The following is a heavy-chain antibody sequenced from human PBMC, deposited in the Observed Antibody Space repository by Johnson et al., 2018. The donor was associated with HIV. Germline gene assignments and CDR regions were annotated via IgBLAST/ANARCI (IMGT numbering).Heavy chain of an antibody. V-gene: IGHV3-30-3*01. CDR2: ISYHGTNK. CDR1: GFTFRSYA. J-gene: IGHJ3*02. Sequence: QVQLVESGGGVVQPGRSLRLSCAASGFTFRSYAMHWVRQAPGKGLEWVAVISYHGTNKYYADSVKGRFTISRDNSKNTLYLQMNSLRAEDTAVYYCARERYGSQAIYGFDIWGQGTMVTVSS. CDR3: ARERYGSQAIYGFDI. D-gene: IGHD2-15*01.